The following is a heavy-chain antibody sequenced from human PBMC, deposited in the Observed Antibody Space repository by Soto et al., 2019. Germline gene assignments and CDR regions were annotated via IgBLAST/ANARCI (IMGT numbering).Heavy chain of an antibody. CDR2: ITGGADNT. J-gene: IGHJ4*02. Sequence: GGSLRLSCVASGFTYSSYAMSWVRQAPGKGLEWVSTITGGADNTHYADSVKGRFTISRDNSKNTLYLQMNSLRAEDTAVYYCAKAPRVRLKSSVSYYLDYWGQGTLVTVSS. CDR3: AKAPRVRLKSSVSYYLDY. CDR1: GFTYSSYA. D-gene: IGHD6-6*01. V-gene: IGHV3-23*01.